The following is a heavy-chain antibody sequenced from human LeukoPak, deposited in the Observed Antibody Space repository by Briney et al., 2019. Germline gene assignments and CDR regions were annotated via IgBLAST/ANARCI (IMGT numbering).Heavy chain of an antibody. CDR2: ISGSGGST. D-gene: IGHD2-15*01. CDR1: GFTFSNYA. V-gene: IGHV3-23*01. CDR3: AKDPRADCSGGSCYYLDY. Sequence: GGSLRLSCAASGFTFSNYAVSWVRQAPGKGLEWVSAISGSGGSTYYADSVKGRFTISRDNSKNTLYLQMISLRAEDTAVYYCAKDPRADCSGGSCYYLDYWGQGTLVTVSS. J-gene: IGHJ4*02.